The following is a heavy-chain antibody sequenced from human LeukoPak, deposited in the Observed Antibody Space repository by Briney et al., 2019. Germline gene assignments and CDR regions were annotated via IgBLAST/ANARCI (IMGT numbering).Heavy chain of an antibody. D-gene: IGHD6-13*01. V-gene: IGHV3-21*01. CDR2: ISSSSSSI. CDR1: GFTFSSYS. CDR3: ARTATDTGEFDY. J-gene: IGHJ4*02. Sequence: GGSLRLSCAASGFTFSSYSMNWVRQAPGKGLECVSSISSSSSSIYYADSVKGRFTISRDDAKNSLYLQMNSLRAEDTAVYYCARTATDTGEFDYWGQGALVTVSS.